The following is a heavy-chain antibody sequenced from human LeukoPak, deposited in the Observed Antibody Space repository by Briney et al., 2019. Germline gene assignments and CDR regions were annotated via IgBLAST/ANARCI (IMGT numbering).Heavy chain of an antibody. CDR2: IYYSGST. CDR1: GGSISSYY. CDR3: ARQYCSGGSCYSGFDY. V-gene: IGHV4-59*08. Sequence: SETLSLTCTVSGGSISSYYWSWIRQPPGKGLEWIGYIYYSGSTNYNPSLKSRVTISVDTCKNQFSLKLSSVTAADTAVYYCARQYCSGGSCYSGFDYWGQGTLVTVSS. J-gene: IGHJ4*02. D-gene: IGHD2-15*01.